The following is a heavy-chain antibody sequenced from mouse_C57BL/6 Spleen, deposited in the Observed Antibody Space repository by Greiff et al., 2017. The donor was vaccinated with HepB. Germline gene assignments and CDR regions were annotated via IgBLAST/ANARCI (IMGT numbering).Heavy chain of an antibody. CDR2: IYPRSGNT. Sequence: QVQLKESGAELARPGASVKLSCKASGYTFTSYGISWVKQRTGQGLEWIGEIYPRSGNTYYNEKFKGKATLTADKSSSTAYMEIRSLTSEDSAVYFCASPYYGSSYGYFDVWGTGTTVTVSS. CDR1: GYTFTSYG. V-gene: IGHV1-81*01. CDR3: ASPYYGSSYGYFDV. J-gene: IGHJ1*03. D-gene: IGHD1-1*01.